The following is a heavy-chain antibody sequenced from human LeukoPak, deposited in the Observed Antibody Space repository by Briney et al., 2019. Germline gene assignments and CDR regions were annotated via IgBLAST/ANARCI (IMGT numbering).Heavy chain of an antibody. J-gene: IGHJ6*02. D-gene: IGHD2-15*01. CDR1: GFTFSSYE. CDR2: ISSSGSTI. V-gene: IGHV3-48*03. Sequence: QTGGSLRLSCAASGFTFSSYEMNWVRQAPGKGLEWVSYISSSGSTIYYADSVKGRFTISRDNAKNSLYLQMNSLRAEDTAVYYCARVGYCSGGSCFRLYYYYYGMDVWGQGTTVTVSS. CDR3: ARVGYCSGGSCFRLYYYYYGMDV.